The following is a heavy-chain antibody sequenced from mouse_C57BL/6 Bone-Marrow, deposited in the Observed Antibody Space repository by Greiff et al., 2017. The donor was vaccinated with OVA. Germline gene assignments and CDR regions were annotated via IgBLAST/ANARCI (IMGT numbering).Heavy chain of an antibody. D-gene: IGHD3-3*01. CDR1: GYTFTSYW. CDR3: AREGSRPYFDY. V-gene: IGHV1-59*01. J-gene: IGHJ2*01. CDR2: IDPSDSYT. Sequence: QVQLQQPGAELVRPGTSVKLSCKASGYTFTSYWMHWVKQRPGHGLEWIGVIDPSDSYTNYNQKFKGKATLTVDTSSSTAYMQLSSLTSEDSAVYDCAREGSRPYFDYWGQGTTLTVSS.